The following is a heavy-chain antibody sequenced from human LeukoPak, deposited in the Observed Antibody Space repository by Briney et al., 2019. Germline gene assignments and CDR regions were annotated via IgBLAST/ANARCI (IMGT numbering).Heavy chain of an antibody. D-gene: IGHD3-22*01. CDR2: ISYDGKNQ. J-gene: IGHJ4*02. V-gene: IGHV3-30*18. CDR3: AKLMYYFDSSGYSIDY. CDR1: GFTFSSYG. Sequence: GGSLRLSCAASGFTFSSYGMHWVRQAPGKGLEWVAVISYDGKNQYYADSVKGRFIISRDSSKNTLYLQMNSLRAEDTAVYYCAKLMYYFDSSGYSIDYWGQRTLVTVSS.